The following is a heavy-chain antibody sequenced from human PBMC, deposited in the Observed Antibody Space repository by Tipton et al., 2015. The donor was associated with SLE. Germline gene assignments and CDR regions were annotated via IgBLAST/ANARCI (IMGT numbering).Heavy chain of an antibody. CDR3: ARASERIGHFDY. D-gene: IGHD1-1*01. Sequence: TLSLTCTVSGDSITRSDCYWGWIRQPPGKGLEWIGNVYYSGRTHYNPSLKSRVTISLDTSKSQFSLELSSVTAADTAVYYCARASERIGHFDYWGRGTLVTVSS. CDR2: VYYSGRT. CDR1: GDSITRSDCY. V-gene: IGHV4-39*07. J-gene: IGHJ4*02.